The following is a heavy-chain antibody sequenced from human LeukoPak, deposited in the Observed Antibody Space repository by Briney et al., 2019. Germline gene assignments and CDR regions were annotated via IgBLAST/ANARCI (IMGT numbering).Heavy chain of an antibody. V-gene: IGHV1-69*05. J-gene: IGHJ6*03. CDR3: AVTQYYYYYYMDV. Sequence: AASVKVSCKASGGTFSSYAISWVRQAPGQGLEWMGRIIPIFGTANYAQKFQGRVTITTDESTSTAYMELSSLRSEDRAVYYCAVTQYYYYYYMDVWGKGTTVTVSS. D-gene: IGHD2-21*02. CDR2: IIPIFGTA. CDR1: GGTFSSYA.